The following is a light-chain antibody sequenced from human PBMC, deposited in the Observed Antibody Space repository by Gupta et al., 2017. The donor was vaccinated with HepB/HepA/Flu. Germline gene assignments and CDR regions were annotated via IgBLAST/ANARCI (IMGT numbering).Light chain of an antibody. CDR2: QDS. V-gene: IGLV3-25*03. Sequence: SYELTQPPSVSVSPGQTARITCSGDALPKQYAYWYQQKPGQGPVLVIYQDSERPSVIPARLSGSSSGTTVTLTISGVQAEDEADYYCQSADSSGTSWLFGGGTKLTVL. CDR1: ALPKQY. J-gene: IGLJ3*02. CDR3: QSADSSGTSWL.